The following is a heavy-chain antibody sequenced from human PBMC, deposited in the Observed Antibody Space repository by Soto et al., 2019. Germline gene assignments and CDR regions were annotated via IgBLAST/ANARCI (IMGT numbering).Heavy chain of an antibody. J-gene: IGHJ3*01. D-gene: IGHD1-26*01. CDR2: ITGNSDEI. CDR3: VTRGANWGAFDV. Sequence: EMQLLESGGGLVQPGGSLRLSCAASGFTFSTYVMSWIRQAPGKGLEWVSSITGNSDEIFYAYSVQGRFTISKANSNSTMYMQMNSLRAEDTTLYYCVTRGANWGAFDVWGQGTVVTVSS. CDR1: GFTFSTYV. V-gene: IGHV3-23*01.